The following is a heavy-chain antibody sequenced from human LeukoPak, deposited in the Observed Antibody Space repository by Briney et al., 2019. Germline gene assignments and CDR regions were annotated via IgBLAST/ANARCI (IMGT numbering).Heavy chain of an antibody. CDR2: IYPGDSDT. J-gene: IGHJ5*02. CDR3: ARRGGRSSSTSCYSCWFDL. CDR1: GSRFTNYW. V-gene: IGHV5-51*01. Sequence: GGSLQISWKASGSRFTNYWIGGGRQLPGKGLEWMGTIYPGDSDTRYRPSFQGQVTISAPKSISTAYLQWSSLKASDTAMYYCARRGGRSSSTSCYSCWFDLWGQGTLVTVSS. D-gene: IGHD2-2*01.